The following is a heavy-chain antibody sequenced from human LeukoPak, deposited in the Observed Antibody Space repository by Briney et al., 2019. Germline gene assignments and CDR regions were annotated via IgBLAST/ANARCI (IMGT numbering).Heavy chain of an antibody. D-gene: IGHD1-14*01. Sequence: PGGSLRLSCAASGFTVSSNYMSWVRQAPGEWLEWVSVLYIGGSTYYADSVKGRFTISRENSKNPLYLQITSLGVEETAVYYFARDYRVNDAFDIWGQRTMVTASS. V-gene: IGHV3-66*01. CDR1: GFTVSSNY. CDR2: LYIGGST. J-gene: IGHJ3*02. CDR3: ARDYRVNDAFDI.